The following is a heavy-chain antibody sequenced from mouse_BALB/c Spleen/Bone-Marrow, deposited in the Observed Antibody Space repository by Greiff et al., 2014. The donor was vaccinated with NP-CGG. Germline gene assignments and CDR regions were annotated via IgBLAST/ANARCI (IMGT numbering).Heavy chain of an antibody. V-gene: IGHV1-54*03. CDR1: GYAFTNYW. CDR3: ARELVRGMDY. D-gene: IGHD1-1*01. Sequence: LVESGAELVRPGTSVKVSCKASGYAFTNYWIEWIKQRPGQGLEWIGVINPGSGGINYNEKFKGKATLTADKSSSTAYMQLSSLTSDDSAVYFCARELVRGMDYRGQGTSVTVSS. J-gene: IGHJ4*01. CDR2: INPGSGGI.